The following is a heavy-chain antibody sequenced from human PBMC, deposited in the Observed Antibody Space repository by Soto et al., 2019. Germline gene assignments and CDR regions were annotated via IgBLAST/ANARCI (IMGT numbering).Heavy chain of an antibody. Sequence: QVQLVQSGAEVKKPGASVKVSCKASGYSFTRHDINWVRQAPGQGLEWMGWINPSSGNTGYAQRFLGRLTMTTDTSTSTAYMELSDLKSEDTAIYYCAREGILFSVVIVFYGMDVWGQGTTVTVPS. CDR2: INPSSGNT. J-gene: IGHJ6*02. D-gene: IGHD2-15*01. CDR3: AREGILFSVVIVFYGMDV. V-gene: IGHV1-8*01. CDR1: GYSFTRHD.